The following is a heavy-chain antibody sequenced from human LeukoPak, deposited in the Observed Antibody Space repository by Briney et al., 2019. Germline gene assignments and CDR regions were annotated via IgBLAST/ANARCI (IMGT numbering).Heavy chain of an antibody. CDR2: IYYSGST. CDR3: ARHSSSNWISRFDV. V-gene: IGHV4-39*01. D-gene: IGHD6-19*01. J-gene: IGHJ6*02. Sequence: PSETLSLTCIVSGGPIGSSSYSWAWIRQPPGKGLEWIGSIYYSGSTNKNPSLKSRLTMSVDTSLDQFSLKMASVTAADTALYYCARHSSSNWISRFDVWGQGTTVTVSS. CDR1: GGPIGSSSYS.